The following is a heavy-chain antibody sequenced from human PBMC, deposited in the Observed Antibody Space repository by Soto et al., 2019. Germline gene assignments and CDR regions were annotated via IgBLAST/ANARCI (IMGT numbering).Heavy chain of an antibody. V-gene: IGHV3-23*01. CDR1: GFTFSSYA. J-gene: IGHJ4*02. CDR2: ISGSGGST. CDR3: AKDNGTSGFWSGYLDY. Sequence: EVQLLESGGGLVQPGGSLRLSCAASGFTFSSYAMSWVRQAPGKGLEWVSAISGSGGSTYYADSVKGRFTISRDNAKNSLYLQMNSLRAEDTALYYCAKDNGTSGFWSGYLDYWGQGTLVTVSS. D-gene: IGHD3-3*01.